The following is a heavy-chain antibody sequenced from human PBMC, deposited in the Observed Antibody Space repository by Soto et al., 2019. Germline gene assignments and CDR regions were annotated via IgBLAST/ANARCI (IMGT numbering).Heavy chain of an antibody. Sequence: PGGSLRLSCAASGFTLSSYAMSWVRQAPGKGLEWVSAISGSGGSTYYADSVKGRFTISRDNSKNTLYLQMNSLRAEDTAVYYCAKDQVMDYYVYYYYGMDVWGQGTTVTVSS. J-gene: IGHJ6*02. V-gene: IGHV3-23*01. CDR2: ISGSGGST. CDR3: AKDQVMDYYVYYYYGMDV. D-gene: IGHD3-10*02. CDR1: GFTLSSYA.